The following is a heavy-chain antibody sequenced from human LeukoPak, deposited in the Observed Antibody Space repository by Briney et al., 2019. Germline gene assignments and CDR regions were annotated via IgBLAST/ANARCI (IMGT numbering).Heavy chain of an antibody. CDR3: ARLGGVYDVVLPIAIGTSFDI. D-gene: IGHD2-2*02. CDR1: GYSFTSYW. CDR2: IYPGDSDT. J-gene: IGHJ3*02. Sequence: GESLKISCKGSGYSFTSYWIGWVRQMPGKGLEWMGIIYPGDSDTRYSPSFQGQVTISADKSISTAYLQWSSLKASDTAIYYCARLGGVYDVVLPIAIGTSFDIWGQGTLLTVSS. V-gene: IGHV5-51*01.